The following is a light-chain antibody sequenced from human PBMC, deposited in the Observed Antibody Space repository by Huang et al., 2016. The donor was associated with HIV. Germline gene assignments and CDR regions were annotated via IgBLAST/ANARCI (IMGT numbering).Light chain of an antibody. J-gene: IGKJ2*01. CDR1: QNINRY. Sequence: DIQITQSPSSLSASVGDRVIITCRASQNINRYLNWYQQQPGKAPKLLISGAAKLQSGVPSSFSGSGSGTHFTLAISSLSPEDSATYYGQQSAVTPRTFGQGTKLEI. CDR3: QQSAVTPRT. CDR2: GAA. V-gene: IGKV1-39*01.